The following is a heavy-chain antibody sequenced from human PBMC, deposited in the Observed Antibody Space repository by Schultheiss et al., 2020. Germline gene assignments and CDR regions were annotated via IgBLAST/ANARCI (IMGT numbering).Heavy chain of an antibody. CDR1: GFTFSSYS. D-gene: IGHD2-2*01. CDR3: AKRGLSTSCYVGAFDI. V-gene: IGHV3-23*01. CDR2: ISGSGGST. J-gene: IGHJ3*02. Sequence: GGSLRLSCAASGFTFSSYSMNWVRQAPGKGLEWVSAISGSGGSTYYADSVKGRFTISRDNSKNTLYLQMNSLRAEDTAVYYCAKRGLSTSCYVGAFDIWGQGTMGTVS.